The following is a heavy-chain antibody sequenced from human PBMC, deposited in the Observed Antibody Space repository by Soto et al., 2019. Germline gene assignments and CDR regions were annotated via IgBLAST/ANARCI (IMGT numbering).Heavy chain of an antibody. V-gene: IGHV4-30-4*01. CDR3: ARGGYYYDISGPIDY. D-gene: IGHD3-22*01. J-gene: IGHJ4*02. CDR1: GGSISSGDYY. CDR2: IYNSGSI. Sequence: PSETLSLTCTVSGGSISSGDYYWSWIRQPPGKGLEWIGYIYNSGSIYYNPSLKSRITISVDTSNNQFSLKLSSVTAADTAVYFCARGGYYYDISGPIDYWGQGTLVTVSS.